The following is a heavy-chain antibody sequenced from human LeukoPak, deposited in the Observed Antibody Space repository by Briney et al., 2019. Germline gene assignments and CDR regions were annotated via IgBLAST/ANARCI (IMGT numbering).Heavy chain of an antibody. D-gene: IGHD6-13*01. J-gene: IGHJ4*02. CDR1: GFTFSSYA. V-gene: IGHV3-23*01. Sequence: GGSLRLSCAASGFTFSSYAMSWVRQAPGKGLEWVSAISVSGGSTDYADSVKGRFTISRDNSKNTLYLQMNSLRAEDTAVYYCAKNLAYSSSWYGSFDYWGQGTLVTVSS. CDR2: ISVSGGST. CDR3: AKNLAYSSSWYGSFDY.